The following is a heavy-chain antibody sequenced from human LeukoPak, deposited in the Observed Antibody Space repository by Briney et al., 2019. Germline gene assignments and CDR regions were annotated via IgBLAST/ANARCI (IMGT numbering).Heavy chain of an antibody. V-gene: IGHV1-69*13. D-gene: IGHD6-19*01. CDR1: GGTFSSYA. Sequence: GASVKVSCKASGGTFSSYAISWVRQAPGQGLEWMGGIIPIFGTANYAQKFQGRVTITADESTSTAYMELSSLRSEDTAVYYCARNGGIAVAGTFSAFDIWGQGTMVTVSS. CDR3: ARNGGIAVAGTFSAFDI. CDR2: IIPIFGTA. J-gene: IGHJ3*02.